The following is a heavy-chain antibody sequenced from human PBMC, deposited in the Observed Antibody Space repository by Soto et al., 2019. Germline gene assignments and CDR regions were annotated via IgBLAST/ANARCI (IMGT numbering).Heavy chain of an antibody. J-gene: IGHJ6*02. Sequence: EVQLEESGGGLVKPGGSLRLSCSASGFTFRRYDMNWVRQAPGKGLEWVSSISSSSISIHYGDSVKGRFTISRDNARNVLYLQMNSLRAEDTAVYFCAILYDVLTNGMAVWGQGNKVTVS. D-gene: IGHD3-9*01. CDR2: ISSSSISI. CDR3: AILYDVLTNGMAV. V-gene: IGHV3-21*01. CDR1: GFTFRRYD.